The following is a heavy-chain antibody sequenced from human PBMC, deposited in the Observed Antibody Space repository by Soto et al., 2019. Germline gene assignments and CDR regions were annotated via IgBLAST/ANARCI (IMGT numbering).Heavy chain of an antibody. CDR1: GFTFSAYS. J-gene: IGHJ4*02. CDR2: IDSRNSHT. CDR3: GRDVGGYDTTPDY. D-gene: IGHD5-12*01. Sequence: QLVESGGGLVKPGGSLRLSCAASGFTFSAYSINWVRQAAGKGLEWVSTIDSRNSHTYYADSVKGRFTVSRDNARNLVFQQMSSLRAGDPAVYYCGRDVGGYDTTPDYWGQGTLVTVSS. V-gene: IGHV3-21*02.